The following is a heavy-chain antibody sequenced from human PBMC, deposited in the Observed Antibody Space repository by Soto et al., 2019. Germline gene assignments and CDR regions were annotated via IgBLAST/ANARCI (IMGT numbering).Heavy chain of an antibody. Sequence: LRLSCTASGFTFSNYAMSWVRQAPGMGLEWVSTISDSGVNTFFGDSMKDRFTISRDNSKSTVYLQLNTVRAEDTAIYYCARAIGADFFDYWGQGTLVTVSS. J-gene: IGHJ4*02. CDR2: ISDSGVNT. CDR1: GFTFSNYA. D-gene: IGHD6-25*01. V-gene: IGHV3-23*01. CDR3: ARAIGADFFDY.